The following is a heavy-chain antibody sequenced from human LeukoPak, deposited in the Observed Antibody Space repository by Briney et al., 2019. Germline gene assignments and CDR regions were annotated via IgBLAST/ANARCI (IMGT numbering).Heavy chain of an antibody. CDR1: GFTFSSYA. CDR2: ISSEGRST. V-gene: IGHV3-64*04. D-gene: IGHD7-27*01. Sequence: VQPGGSLRLSCSASGFTFSSYAMHWVRQAPGKGLQYVSAISSEGRSTYYADSVKGRFTISRDNSKNTLYLQMNSLRAEDTAVYYCARAIHGPLGAFDIWGQGTMVTVSS. J-gene: IGHJ3*02. CDR3: ARAIHGPLGAFDI.